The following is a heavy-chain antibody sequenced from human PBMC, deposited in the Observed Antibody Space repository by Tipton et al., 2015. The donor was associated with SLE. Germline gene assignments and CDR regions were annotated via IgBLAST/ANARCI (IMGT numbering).Heavy chain of an antibody. CDR2: IRYDGSNK. CDR3: AKDQWRPHNWNLRGGFDY. Sequence: SLRLSCAASGFTFSSYGMHWVRQAPGKGLEWVAFIRYDGSNKYYADSVKGRFTISRDNSKNTLYLQMNSLRAEDTAVYYCAKDQWRPHNWNLRGGFDYWGQGTLVTVSS. D-gene: IGHD1-20*01. CDR1: GFTFSSYG. V-gene: IGHV3-30*02. J-gene: IGHJ4*02.